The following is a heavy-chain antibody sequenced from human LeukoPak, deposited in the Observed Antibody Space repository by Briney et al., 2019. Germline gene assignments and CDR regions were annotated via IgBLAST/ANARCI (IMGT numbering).Heavy chain of an antibody. CDR3: ARIWGYDSSGHYLNSFDP. J-gene: IGHJ5*02. D-gene: IGHD3-22*01. Sequence: ASVKVSCKASGYTFTDYFIHWVRQAPEQGLGWMGWVNPKSGATNFAQKFQGRVTVTRDTSITTAYMDLSRLTSDDTAVYYCARIWGYDSSGHYLNSFDPWGQGTLVTVSS. V-gene: IGHV1-2*02. CDR2: VNPKSGAT. CDR1: GYTFTDYF.